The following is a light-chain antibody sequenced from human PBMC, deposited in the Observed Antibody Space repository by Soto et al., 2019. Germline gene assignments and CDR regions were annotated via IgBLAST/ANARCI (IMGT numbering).Light chain of an antibody. J-gene: IGKJ1*01. CDR3: QHYDTSPWT. CDR1: QSVISSF. V-gene: IGKV3-20*01. CDR2: GAS. Sequence: EIVLTQSPGTLSLSPGERAALSCRASQSVISSFLAWYQQKPGQAPRLLIYGASSRATGIPDRFSGSGSGTDFTLTISRLEPEDFAAYYCQHYDTSPWTFGQGTKVDIK.